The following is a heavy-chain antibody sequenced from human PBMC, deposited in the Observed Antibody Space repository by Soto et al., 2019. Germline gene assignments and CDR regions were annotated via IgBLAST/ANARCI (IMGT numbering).Heavy chain of an antibody. V-gene: IGHV3-11*01. CDR1: GFSFSGSY. CDR2: IRSGGSNE. CDR3: ARGPLGACAI. Sequence: PGGSLRLSCAASGFSFSGSYMSWIRQAPGKGLEWVSYIRSGGSNEYYAASVRGRFAISRDDAKNSLYLQLNSLRADDTAVYYCARGPLGACAIWGQGTMVTVSS. J-gene: IGHJ3*02.